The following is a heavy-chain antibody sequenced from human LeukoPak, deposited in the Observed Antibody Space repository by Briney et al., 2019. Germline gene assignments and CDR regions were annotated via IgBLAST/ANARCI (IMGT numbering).Heavy chain of an antibody. V-gene: IGHV3-23*01. J-gene: IGHJ4*02. Sequence: GGSLRLSCAASGFTFSSYGMTWVRQAPGKGLEWVSAISGSGGNTYYADSVKGRFTISRDNSKNTLYLQMNSLRAEDTAVYYCARDRGRDGYNVDYWGQGTLVTVSS. CDR2: ISGSGGNT. CDR1: GFTFSSYG. D-gene: IGHD5-24*01. CDR3: ARDRGRDGYNVDY.